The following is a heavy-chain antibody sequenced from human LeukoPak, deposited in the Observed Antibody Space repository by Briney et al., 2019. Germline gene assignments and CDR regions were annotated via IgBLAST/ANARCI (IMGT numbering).Heavy chain of an antibody. V-gene: IGHV1-24*01. CDR2: FDPEDGET. J-gene: IGHJ5*02. CDR1: GYTLTELS. CDR3: ATQRAAAGTIWFDP. D-gene: IGHD6-13*01. Sequence: GASVKVSCKVSGYTLTELSMHWVRQAPGKGLEWMGGFDPEDGETIYAQKFQGRVTMTEDTSTDTAYMELSSLRSEDTAVYYCATQRAAAGTIWFDPWGQGTLVTVSS.